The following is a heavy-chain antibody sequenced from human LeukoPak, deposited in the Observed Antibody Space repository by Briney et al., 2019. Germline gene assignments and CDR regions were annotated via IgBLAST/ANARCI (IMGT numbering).Heavy chain of an antibody. CDR2: INHSGST. Sequence: PSETLSLTCAVYGGSFSGYYWSWIRQPPGKGLEWIGEINHSGSTNYNPSLKSRVTISVDTSRNQFSLKLSSVTAADTAVYYCARGPGYCTNGVCYTNLFDCWGQGTLVTVSS. J-gene: IGHJ4*02. V-gene: IGHV4-34*01. CDR1: GGSFSGYY. CDR3: ARGPGYCTNGVCYTNLFDC. D-gene: IGHD2-8*01.